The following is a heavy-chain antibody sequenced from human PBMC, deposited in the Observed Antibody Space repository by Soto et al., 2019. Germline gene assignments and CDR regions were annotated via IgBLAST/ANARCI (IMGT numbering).Heavy chain of an antibody. Sequence: PSQTLSLTCAISGDSVSSYSAAWNWIRQSPSGGLEWLGRTYYRSRFFSDYAESVKSRIIINPDTSKNQFSLQLKSVTPEDTAVYYCVRGRYSSSGWLDPWGQGTPVTVSS. D-gene: IGHD3-10*01. V-gene: IGHV6-1*01. CDR1: GDSVSSYSAA. J-gene: IGHJ5*02. CDR2: TYYRSRFFS. CDR3: VRGRYSSSGWLDP.